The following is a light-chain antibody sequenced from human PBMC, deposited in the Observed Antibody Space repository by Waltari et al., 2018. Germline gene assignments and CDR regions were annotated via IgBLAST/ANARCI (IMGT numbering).Light chain of an antibody. CDR1: QNITNS. Sequence: DIQMTQSPSSLSASIGDRVTITCQASQNITNSLNWYQHKPGKAPNLLIYYSSSLETGVPSRFTGSGSATDFTFTISSLQPEDLATYYCQQYHNLPLTFGGGTKVEI. V-gene: IGKV1-33*01. CDR2: YSS. CDR3: QQYHNLPLT. J-gene: IGKJ4*01.